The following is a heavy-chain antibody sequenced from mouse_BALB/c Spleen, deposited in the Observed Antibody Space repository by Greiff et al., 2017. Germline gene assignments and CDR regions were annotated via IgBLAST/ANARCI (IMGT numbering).Heavy chain of an antibody. CDR3: ARPGVRYWYFDV. CDR1: GFTFSSYA. Sequence: EVQRVESGGGLVKPGGSLKLSCAASGFTFSSYAMSWVRQTPEKRLEWVASISSGGSTYYPDSVKGRFTISRDNARNILYLQMSSLRSEDTAMYYCARPGVRYWYFDVWGAGTTVTVSS. D-gene: IGHD2-14*01. V-gene: IGHV5-6-5*01. J-gene: IGHJ1*01. CDR2: ISSGGST.